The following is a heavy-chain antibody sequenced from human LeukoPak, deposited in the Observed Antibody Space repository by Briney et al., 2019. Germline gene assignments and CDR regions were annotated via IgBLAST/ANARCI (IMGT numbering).Heavy chain of an antibody. CDR1: GGSISSGSYY. D-gene: IGHD3-3*01. J-gene: IGHJ6*04. Sequence: SETLSLTCTVSGGSISSGSYYWSWIRQPAGKGLERIGRIYTSGSTNYNPSLKSRVTISVDTSKNQFSLKLSSVTAADTAVYYCAREAIFGVVIDVWGKGTTVTVSP. CDR2: IYTSGST. V-gene: IGHV4-61*02. CDR3: AREAIFGVVIDV.